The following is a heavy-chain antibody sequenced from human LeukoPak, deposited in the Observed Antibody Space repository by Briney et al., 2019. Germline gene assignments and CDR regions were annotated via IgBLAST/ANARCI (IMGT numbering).Heavy chain of an antibody. CDR1: GFTFISYA. J-gene: IGHJ4*02. CDR2: ISGSGGST. CDR3: AKDPPRDHYDRRDYFDY. Sequence: GGSLRLSCAASGFTFISYAMSWVRQASGKGLEWVSAISGSGGSTYYADSVKGRFTISRDNSKNTLYLQMNSLRAEDTAVYYCAKDPPRDHYDRRDYFDYWGQGTLVTVSS. D-gene: IGHD3-22*01. V-gene: IGHV3-23*01.